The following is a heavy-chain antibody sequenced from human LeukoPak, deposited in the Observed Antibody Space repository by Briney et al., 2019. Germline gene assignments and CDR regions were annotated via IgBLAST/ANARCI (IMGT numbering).Heavy chain of an antibody. V-gene: IGHV4-39*07. CDR3: ARDLGSSGWPNWFDP. Sequence: PSETLSLTCTVSGGSISSYYWGWIRQPPGKGLEWIGNFYYSGRTYYSPSLKSRVTMSVDMSKNQFSLKLSSVTAADTAVYYCARDLGSSGWPNWFDPWGQGTLVTVSS. D-gene: IGHD6-25*01. CDR2: FYYSGRT. CDR1: GGSISSYY. J-gene: IGHJ5*02.